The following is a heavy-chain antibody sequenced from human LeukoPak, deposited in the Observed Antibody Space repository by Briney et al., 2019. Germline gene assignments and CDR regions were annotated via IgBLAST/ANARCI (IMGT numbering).Heavy chain of an antibody. V-gene: IGHV3-7*01. CDR3: TSWGDTTAEYFQR. D-gene: IGHD2-21*02. CDR1: GFTFSNYN. CDR2: INPDGRDK. J-gene: IGHJ1*01. Sequence: GGSLRLSCVASGFTFSNYNMNWVRQAPGKGLEWVAHINPDGRDKYYVDSVKGRFTISRDNAENSLYLQMNSLRVEDTAVYYCTSWGDTTAEYFQRWGQGTLVTVSS.